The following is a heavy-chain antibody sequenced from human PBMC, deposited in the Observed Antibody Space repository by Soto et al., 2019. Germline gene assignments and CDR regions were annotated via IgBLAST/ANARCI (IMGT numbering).Heavy chain of an antibody. Sequence: QVQLVQSGGEVVQPGASVKVSCKASGGTFSSYAISWVRQAPGQGLEWMGGIIPIFGTANYAQKFQGRVTITADESTSTAYMELSSLRSEDTAVYYCARGPNVDTAMVNYYYYGMDVWGQGTTVTVSS. D-gene: IGHD5-18*01. CDR3: ARGPNVDTAMVNYYYYGMDV. V-gene: IGHV1-69*13. CDR2: IIPIFGTA. CDR1: GGTFSSYA. J-gene: IGHJ6*02.